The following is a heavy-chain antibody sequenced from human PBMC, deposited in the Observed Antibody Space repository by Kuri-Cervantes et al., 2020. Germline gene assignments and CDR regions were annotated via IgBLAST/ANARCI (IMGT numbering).Heavy chain of an antibody. CDR1: GFTFDDYA. V-gene: IGHV3-7*01. CDR2: IQQDGSEK. J-gene: IGHJ4*02. D-gene: IGHD4-17*01. CDR3: ARDGPHYGDYEVL. Sequence: GGSLRLSCAASGFTFDDYAMRWVRQAPGKGLEWVANIQQDGSEKFYVNSVKGRFTISRDNAKNSLYLQMSSLRAEDTAVYYCARDGPHYGDYEVLWGQGTLVTVSS.